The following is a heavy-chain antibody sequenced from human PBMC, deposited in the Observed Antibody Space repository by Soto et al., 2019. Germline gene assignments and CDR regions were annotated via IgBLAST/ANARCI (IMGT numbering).Heavy chain of an antibody. CDR2: ISWNSGSI. CDR3: AKDPGPYYDILTGYQSYFDY. V-gene: IGHV3-9*01. J-gene: IGHJ4*02. Sequence: PGGSLRLSCAASGFTFDDYAMHWVRQAPGKGLEWVSGISWNSGSIGYADSVKGRFTISRDNAKNSLYLQMNSLRAEDTALYYCAKDPGPYYDILTGYQSYFDYWGQGTLVTVSS. CDR1: GFTFDDYA. D-gene: IGHD3-9*01.